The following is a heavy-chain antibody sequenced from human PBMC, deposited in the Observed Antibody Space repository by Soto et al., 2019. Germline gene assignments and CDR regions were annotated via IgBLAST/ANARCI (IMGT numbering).Heavy chain of an antibody. V-gene: IGHV4-34*01. CDR3: STRAYDTNGYYRFDP. Sequence: SETLSLTCAVYGGSFSGHSWTCIRQSPGKGLEWIGDINHSGRVNYRQSLKSRVTISLDTSKNQFSLTLSAVTAADTAMYYCSTRAYDTNGYYRFDPWGQGNLVT. D-gene: IGHD3-22*01. J-gene: IGHJ5*01. CDR2: INHSGRV. CDR1: GGSFSGHS.